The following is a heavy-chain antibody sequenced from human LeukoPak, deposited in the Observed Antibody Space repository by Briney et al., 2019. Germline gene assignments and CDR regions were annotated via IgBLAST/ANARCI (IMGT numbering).Heavy chain of an antibody. J-gene: IGHJ5*02. CDR2: IRGSGGST. Sequence: GGSLRLSCAASGFTFSSYAMSWVRQAPGKGLEWVSAIRGSGGSTYYADSVKGRFTISRDNSKNTLYLQMNSLRAEDTAVYYCAKEVLRYFDWLNWFDPWGQGTLVTVSS. CDR1: GFTFSSYA. CDR3: AKEVLRYFDWLNWFDP. V-gene: IGHV3-23*01. D-gene: IGHD3-9*01.